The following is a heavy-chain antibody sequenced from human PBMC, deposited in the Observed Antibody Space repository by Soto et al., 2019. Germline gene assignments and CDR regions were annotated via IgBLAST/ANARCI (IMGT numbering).Heavy chain of an antibody. CDR2: IYYSGST. J-gene: IGHJ5*02. CDR1: GGSLSSGGYY. D-gene: IGHD5-18*01. CDR3: ARVLRGYRNAIALNWFDP. Sequence: TSETLSLTCTVSGGSLSSGGYYWSWIRQHPGKGLEWIGYIYYSGSTYYNPSLKSRVTISVDTSKNQFSLKLSSVTAADTAVYYCARVLRGYRNAIALNWFDPWGQGTLVTVSS. V-gene: IGHV4-31*03.